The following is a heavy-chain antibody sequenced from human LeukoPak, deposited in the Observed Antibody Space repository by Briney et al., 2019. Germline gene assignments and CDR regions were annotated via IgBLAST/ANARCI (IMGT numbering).Heavy chain of an antibody. V-gene: IGHV1-8*03. J-gene: IGHJ5*02. D-gene: IGHD1-26*01. CDR1: GYSFTTFH. Sequence: ASVKVSCKAAGYSFTTFHINWVRQAPGQGPEWMGWVNPDTGNTGFAQKFQGRVTITQNSSVTTVYMELSRLRSDDTAVYYCAREGMSPQWELRGDWFDPWGQGTLVTVSS. CDR3: AREGMSPQWELRGDWFDP. CDR2: VNPDTGNT.